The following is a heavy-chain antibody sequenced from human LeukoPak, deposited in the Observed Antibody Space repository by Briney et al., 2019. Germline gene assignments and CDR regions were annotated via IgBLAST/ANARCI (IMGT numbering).Heavy chain of an antibody. CDR2: IYPGDSDT. V-gene: IGHV5-51*01. Sequence: GESLKISCKGSGYNLNTYWIGWVRQMPGKGLEWMGIIYPGDSDTRYSPSFQGQVTISADKSISTAYLQWSSLKASDTAMYYCARHRAWGVADDYWGQGTLVTVPS. CDR3: ARHRAWGVADDY. J-gene: IGHJ4*02. CDR1: GYNLNTYW. D-gene: IGHD6-19*01.